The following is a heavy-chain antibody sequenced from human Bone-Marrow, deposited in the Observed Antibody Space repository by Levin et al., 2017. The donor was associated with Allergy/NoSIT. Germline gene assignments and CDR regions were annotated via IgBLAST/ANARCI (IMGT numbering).Heavy chain of an antibody. V-gene: IGHV6-1*01. CDR1: GDRVSSNSAA. J-gene: IGHJ5*02. CDR3: ARGFPKRQYSSSWGRNWFDP. D-gene: IGHD6-13*01. CDR2: TYYRSKWYN. Sequence: SQTLSLTCAISGDRVSSNSAAWNWIRQSPSRGLEWLGRTYYRSKWYNDYAVSVKSRITINPDTSKNQFSLQLNSVTPEDTAVYYCARGFPKRQYSSSWGRNWFDPWGQGTLVTVSS.